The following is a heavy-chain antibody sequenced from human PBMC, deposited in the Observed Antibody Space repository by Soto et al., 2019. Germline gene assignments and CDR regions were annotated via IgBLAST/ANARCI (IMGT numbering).Heavy chain of an antibody. CDR3: ARDRSRRGGYYFTFDL. J-gene: IGHJ3*01. Sequence: HPGGSLRLSCAASGFTFSSYGMHWVRQAPGKGLEWVAVIWYDGSNKYYADSVKGRFTISRDNSKNTLYLQMNSLRAEDTAVYYCARDRSRRGGYYFTFDLWGQGTMVTVSS. D-gene: IGHD3-22*01. CDR2: IWYDGSNK. CDR1: GFTFSSYG. V-gene: IGHV3-33*01.